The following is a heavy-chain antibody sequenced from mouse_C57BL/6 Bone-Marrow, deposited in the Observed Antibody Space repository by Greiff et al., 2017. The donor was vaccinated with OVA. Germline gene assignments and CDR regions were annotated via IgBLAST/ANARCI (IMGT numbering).Heavy chain of an antibody. CDR1: GYTFTDYE. CDR3: TRSTVSR. J-gene: IGHJ4*01. D-gene: IGHD1-1*01. CDR2: IDPETGGT. V-gene: IGHV1-15*01. Sequence: QVHVKQSGAELVRPGASVTLSCKASGYTFTDYEMHWVKQTPVHGLEWIGAIDPETGGTAYNQKFKGKAILTADKSSSTAYMELRSLTSEDSAVYYCTRSTVSRWGQGTSVTVSS.